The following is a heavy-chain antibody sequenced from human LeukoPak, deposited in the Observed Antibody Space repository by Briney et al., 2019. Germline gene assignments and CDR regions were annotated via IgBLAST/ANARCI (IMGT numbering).Heavy chain of an antibody. Sequence: GGSLRLSCAASGFTFSSYSMNWVRQAPGKGLEWVSSISSSSSYIHYADSVKGRFTISRDDAKNSLYLQMNSLRAEDTAVYYCVPVYYGSGSNWGQGTLVTVSS. V-gene: IGHV3-21*01. D-gene: IGHD3-10*01. CDR1: GFTFSSYS. CDR2: ISSSSSYI. J-gene: IGHJ4*02. CDR3: VPVYYGSGSN.